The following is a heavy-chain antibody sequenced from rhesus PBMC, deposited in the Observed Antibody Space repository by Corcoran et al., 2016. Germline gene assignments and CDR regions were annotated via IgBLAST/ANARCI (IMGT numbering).Heavy chain of an antibody. Sequence: QVQLQESGPGLVKTSETLSLTCAVSGGSIRDCYHWTCIRKPPGKGLEWIGGVYGKLASTNDNPSLKSRVTISKDTSKNQFSLRLTSVTAADPAVYDGARTAGRWVGGRCDVWGPGVLVTVSS. J-gene: IGHJ5-1*01. CDR3: ARTAGRWVGGRCDV. V-gene: IGHV4-143*01. D-gene: IGHD5-24*01. CDR2: VYGKLAST. CDR1: GGSIRDCYH.